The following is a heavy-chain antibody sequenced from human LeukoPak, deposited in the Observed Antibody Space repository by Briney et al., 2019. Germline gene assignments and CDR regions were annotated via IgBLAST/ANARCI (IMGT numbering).Heavy chain of an antibody. V-gene: IGHV3-23*01. J-gene: IGHJ4*02. CDR3: AKWGDYDILTGYYVSDF. D-gene: IGHD3-9*01. Sequence: AGGSLRLSCAASGFIFRNYAMSWVRQAPGKGLEWVSAITGSGDTTYYADSVKGRFTISRDNSKNTLYAEMNTLRAEDTAVYYCAKWGDYDILTGYYVSDFWGQGTLVTVSS. CDR1: GFIFRNYA. CDR2: ITGSGDTT.